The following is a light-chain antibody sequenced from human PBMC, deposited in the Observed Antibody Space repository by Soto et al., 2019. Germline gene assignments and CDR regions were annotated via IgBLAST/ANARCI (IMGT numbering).Light chain of an antibody. J-gene: IGLJ2*01. CDR3: AAWDDSLKAVL. Sequence: QSVLTQPPSVSGTPGQRVTISCSGSSSNIGSNTVHWYQQLPGTAPKLLIYSNSQRPSGVPDRLSGSKSGTSASLAISGLQSEDEAGYSCAAWDDSLKAVLFGGGTKLTVL. CDR1: SSNIGSNT. V-gene: IGLV1-44*01. CDR2: SNS.